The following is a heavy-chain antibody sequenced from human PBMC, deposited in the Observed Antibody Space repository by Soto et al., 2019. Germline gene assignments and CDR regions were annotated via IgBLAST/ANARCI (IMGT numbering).Heavy chain of an antibody. CDR1: GFTFSSYS. CDR3: AREPLGYCSSTSCYANLPYYYGMDV. D-gene: IGHD2-2*01. J-gene: IGHJ6*02. V-gene: IGHV3-48*01. Sequence: GGSLRLSCAASGFTFSSYSMNWVRQAPGKGLEWVSYISSSSSTIYYADSVKGRFTISRDNAKNSLYLQMNSLRAEDTAVYYCAREPLGYCSSTSCYANLPYYYGMDVWGQGTTVTVSS. CDR2: ISSSSSTI.